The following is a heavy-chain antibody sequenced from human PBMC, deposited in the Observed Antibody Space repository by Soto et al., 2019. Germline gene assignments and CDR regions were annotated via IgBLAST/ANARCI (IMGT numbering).Heavy chain of an antibody. Sequence: EVQLVESGGGLVQPGRSLRLSCAASGFTFDDYAMHWVRQAPGKGLEWVSGISWNSGSIGYADSVKGRFTISRDNAKNSLYLQMNSLRAEDTALYYCAKGGSLPYDYIWGTPQGHAFDIWGQGTMVTVSS. V-gene: IGHV3-9*01. CDR2: ISWNSGSI. D-gene: IGHD3-16*01. J-gene: IGHJ3*02. CDR3: AKGGSLPYDYIWGTPQGHAFDI. CDR1: GFTFDDYA.